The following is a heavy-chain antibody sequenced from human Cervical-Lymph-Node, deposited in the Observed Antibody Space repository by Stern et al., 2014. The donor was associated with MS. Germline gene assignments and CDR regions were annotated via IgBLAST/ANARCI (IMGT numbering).Heavy chain of an antibody. CDR1: GGTFSSYA. CDR2: IITIFGTA. CDR3: ARGTYYDSSGYLYYFDY. J-gene: IGHJ4*02. D-gene: IGHD3-22*01. Sequence: VQLVESGAEVKKPGSSVKVSCKASGGTFSSYAISWVRQAPGQGLEWMGGIITIFGTANYAQKFQGRVTITADESTSTAYMELSSLRSEDTAVYYCARGTYYDSSGYLYYFDYWGQGTLVTVSS. V-gene: IGHV1-69*01.